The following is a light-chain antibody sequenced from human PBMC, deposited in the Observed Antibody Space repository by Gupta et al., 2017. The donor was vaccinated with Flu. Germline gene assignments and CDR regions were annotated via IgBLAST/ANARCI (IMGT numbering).Light chain of an antibody. J-gene: IGLJ1*01. V-gene: IGLV2-8*01. Sequence: QSAPTQPPSASGSPGQSVAISCTGTSSDIGANNYVSWYQQHPGKAPKLMIYEVSKRPSGVPDRFSGSKPGNTASLTVSGLQAEDEADYYCCSYGVNDVFGTGTKVTVL. CDR2: EVS. CDR1: SSDIGANNY. CDR3: CSYGVNDV.